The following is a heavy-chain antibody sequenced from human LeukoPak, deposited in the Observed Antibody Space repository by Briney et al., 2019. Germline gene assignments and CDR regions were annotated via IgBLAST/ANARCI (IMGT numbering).Heavy chain of an antibody. J-gene: IGHJ5*02. CDR1: GYTFTGYY. Sequence: ASVKVSCKASGYTFTGYYMHWVRQAPGQGLEWMGWISAYNGNTNYAQKLQGRVTMTTDTSTSTAYMELRSLRSDDTAVYYCARLFLGWFDPWGQGTLVTVSS. V-gene: IGHV1-18*04. CDR2: ISAYNGNT. CDR3: ARLFLGWFDP. D-gene: IGHD2-21*01.